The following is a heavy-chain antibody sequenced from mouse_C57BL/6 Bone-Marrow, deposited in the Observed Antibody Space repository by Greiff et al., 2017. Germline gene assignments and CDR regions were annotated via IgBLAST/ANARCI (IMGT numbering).Heavy chain of an antibody. CDR3: ARWNATVEADD. CDR1: GYSFPSYY. Sequence: QVQLQQSGPELVKPGASVKISCKASGYSFPSYYIHWVKQRPGKGLEWIGWIYPGSGNTKYNEKFTGKATLTADTSSSTAYMQLSSLTSEDAAVYYCARWNATVEADDWGQGTTLTVSS. J-gene: IGHJ2*01. CDR2: IYPGSGNT. D-gene: IGHD1-1*01. V-gene: IGHV1-66*01.